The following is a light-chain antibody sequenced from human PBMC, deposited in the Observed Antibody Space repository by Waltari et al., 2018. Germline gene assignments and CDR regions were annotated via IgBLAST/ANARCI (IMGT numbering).Light chain of an antibody. V-gene: IGKV3-11*01. Sequence: EIVLTQSPASLSLSPGERAPLSCRASQSVSDYLAWYQQKPGQGPRLLISNASNRAPGIPARFTGSGSGTDFTLTITSLEPEDFAVYYCQYRRTFGQGTKVDIK. CDR3: QYRRT. CDR1: QSVSDY. CDR2: NAS. J-gene: IGKJ1*01.